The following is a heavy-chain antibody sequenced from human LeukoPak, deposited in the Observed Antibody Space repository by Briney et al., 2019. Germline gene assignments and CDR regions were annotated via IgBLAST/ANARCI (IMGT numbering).Heavy chain of an antibody. CDR2: IKQDGSKK. CDR1: GFTFSSYW. Sequence: GGSLRLSCAASGFTFSSYWMSWVRQAPGKGLEWVANIKQDGSKKYYVDSVKGRFTISRDNDKNSLYLQMNSLRAEDTAVYYCARTRLAVAGTWWFDPWGQGTLVTVSS. V-gene: IGHV3-7*01. D-gene: IGHD6-19*01. CDR3: ARTRLAVAGTWWFDP. J-gene: IGHJ5*02.